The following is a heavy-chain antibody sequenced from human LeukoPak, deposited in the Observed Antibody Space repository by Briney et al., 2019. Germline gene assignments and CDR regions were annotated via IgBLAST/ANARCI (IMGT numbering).Heavy chain of an antibody. CDR3: AGGSYSMFN. D-gene: IGHD1-26*01. V-gene: IGHV4-34*01. CDR2: INHSGST. J-gene: IGHJ4*02. Sequence: PSETLCLTCAVYGGSFSGYYWSWIRQPPGKGLEWIGEINHSGSTNYNPSLKSRVTISVDTSKNQFSLKLSSVTAADTAVYYCAGGSYSMFNWGQGTLVTVSS. CDR1: GGSFSGYY.